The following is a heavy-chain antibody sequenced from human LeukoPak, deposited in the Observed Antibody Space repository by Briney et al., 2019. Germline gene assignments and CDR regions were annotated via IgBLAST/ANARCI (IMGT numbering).Heavy chain of an antibody. D-gene: IGHD3-10*01. CDR1: GFTFSSYA. CDR2: ISGSGGST. V-gene: IGHV3-23*01. Sequence: GGSLRLSCAASGFTFSSYAMSWVRQAPGKGLEWVSAISGSGGSTYYADSVKGRFTISRDNSKNTLYLQMNSLRAEDTAVYYCAAGTTYYYGSGRPDTPYYYYGMDVWGQGTTVTVSS. CDR3: AAGTTYYYGSGRPDTPYYYYGMDV. J-gene: IGHJ6*02.